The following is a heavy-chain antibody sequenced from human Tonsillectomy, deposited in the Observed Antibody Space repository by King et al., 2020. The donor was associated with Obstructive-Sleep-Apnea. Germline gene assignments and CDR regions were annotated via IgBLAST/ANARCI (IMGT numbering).Heavy chain of an antibody. D-gene: IGHD2-15*01. CDR2: IYYSGST. Sequence: QLQESGPGLVKPSETLSLTCTVSGGSISSSSYYWGWIRQPPGKGLEWIGRIYYSGSTYYNPSLKSRVTISVDTSNNQFSLRLGSVTAADTAVYYCAREIVVVVATPEYFQHWGQGTLVTVSS. J-gene: IGHJ1*01. V-gene: IGHV4-39*07. CDR1: GGSISSSSYY. CDR3: AREIVVVVATPEYFQH.